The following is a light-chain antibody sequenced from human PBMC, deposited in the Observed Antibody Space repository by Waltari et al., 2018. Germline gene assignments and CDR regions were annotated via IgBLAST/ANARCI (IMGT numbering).Light chain of an antibody. CDR1: RPNTGINY. V-gene: IGLV1-47*01. J-gene: IGLJ3*02. CDR2: RNN. CDR3: AAWDDTLSAVL. Sequence: QSVLTQPPPASGTPGPRVNISSSGSRPNTGINYVYWSHHLPGTTPKRLISRNNQRPSGVPYRFSGSKSGTSASLAISGLRSEDEADYYCAAWDDTLSAVLFGGGTNLTVL.